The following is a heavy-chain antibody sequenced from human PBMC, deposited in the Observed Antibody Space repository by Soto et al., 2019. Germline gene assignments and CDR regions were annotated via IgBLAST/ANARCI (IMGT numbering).Heavy chain of an antibody. CDR1: GYTFTTYG. Sequence: QVQLVQSGAEVKKPGASVNVSCKTSGYTFTTYGITWVRQAPGQGLEWMGWISAYNGNTNYAQKIQGRVTMTTDTSTSTAYTELRSLRSDDTAVYYCARLGYGSGRPFDYWGQGTLVTVSS. CDR3: ARLGYGSGRPFDY. J-gene: IGHJ4*02. CDR2: ISAYNGNT. V-gene: IGHV1-18*01. D-gene: IGHD3-10*01.